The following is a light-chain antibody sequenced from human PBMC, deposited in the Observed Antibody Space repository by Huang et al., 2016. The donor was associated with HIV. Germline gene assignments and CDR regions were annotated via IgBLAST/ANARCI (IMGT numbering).Light chain of an antibody. J-gene: IGKJ3*01. V-gene: IGKV3-15*01. CDR3: QQYNNWPKVFT. CDR1: QSVSSN. CDR2: GAS. Sequence: EIVMTQSPATLSVSPGERATLSCRASQSVSSNLAWYQQNPGQAPRLLIYGASTRATGIPARFRGSGSGTELTLTISSLQSEDFAVYYCQQYNNWPKVFTFGPGTKVDIK.